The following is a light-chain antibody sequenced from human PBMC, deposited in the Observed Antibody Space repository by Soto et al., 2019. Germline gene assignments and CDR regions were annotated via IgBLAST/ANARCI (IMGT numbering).Light chain of an antibody. J-gene: IGKJ1*01. V-gene: IGKV1-5*01. CDR1: QSIGDS. Sequence: DIQMTQSPSTLSASVGDRVTITCRASQSIGDSLAWYQQKPGKAPYLLISDVSSLERGVPSRFSGSGSGTEFTLTISSMQPDDFATFYCQQYNGYSRTLGQGTTV. CDR3: QQYNGYSRT. CDR2: DVS.